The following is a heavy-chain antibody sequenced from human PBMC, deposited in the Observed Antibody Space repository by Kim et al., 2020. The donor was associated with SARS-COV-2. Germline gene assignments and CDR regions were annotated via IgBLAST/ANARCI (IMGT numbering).Heavy chain of an antibody. D-gene: IGHD3-22*01. V-gene: IGHV3-21*01. CDR2: IGSRSNYI. J-gene: IGHJ4*02. CDR3: ASVSHDTSGYAFFGH. Sequence: GGSLRLSCTGSGLNFSAYSMHWLRQAPGKGLEWVSSIGSRSNYISYAASVKGRFTISRDNAKNSLYLQMNSLRAEDTAVYFCASVSHDTSGYAFFGHWGQGTLVTVSS. CDR1: GLNFSAYS.